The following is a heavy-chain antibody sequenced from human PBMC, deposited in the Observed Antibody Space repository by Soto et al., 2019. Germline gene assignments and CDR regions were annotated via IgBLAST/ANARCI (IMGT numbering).Heavy chain of an antibody. Sequence: ASVKASCKASGYTFTSYGISWVRQAPGQGLEWMGWISAYNGNTNYAQKLQGRVTMTTDTSTSTAYMELRSLRSDDTAVYYCAAGREYYYDSSGYYYYYGMDVWGQGTTVTVSS. J-gene: IGHJ6*02. D-gene: IGHD3-22*01. CDR2: ISAYNGNT. V-gene: IGHV1-18*04. CDR1: GYTFTSYG. CDR3: AAGREYYYDSSGYYYYYGMDV.